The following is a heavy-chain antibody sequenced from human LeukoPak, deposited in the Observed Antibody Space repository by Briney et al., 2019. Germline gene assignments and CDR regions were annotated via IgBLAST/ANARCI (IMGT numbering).Heavy chain of an antibody. V-gene: IGHV4-34*01. D-gene: IGHD2-2*01. CDR3: ARGTCSSTSCYQFFSKNWFDP. J-gene: IGHJ5*02. CDR2: INHSGST. CDR1: GGSISSYY. Sequence: SETLSLTCTVSGGSISSYYWSWIRQPPGKGLEWIGEINHSGSTNYNPSLKSRVTISVDTSKNQFSLKLSSVTAADTAVYYCARGTCSSTSCYQFFSKNWFDPWGQGTLVTVSS.